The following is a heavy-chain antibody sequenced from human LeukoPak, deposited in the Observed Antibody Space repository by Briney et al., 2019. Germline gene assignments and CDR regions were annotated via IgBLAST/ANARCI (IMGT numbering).Heavy chain of an antibody. CDR1: GGSISSSNW. CDR3: ARHEGDIVVVPAARYYFDY. J-gene: IGHJ4*02. CDR2: IYHSGST. Sequence: SGTLSLTCAVSGGSISSSNWWSWVRQPPGKGLEWIGEIYHSGSTNYNPSLKSRVTISVDKSKNQFSLKLSSVTAADTAVYYCARHEGDIVVVPAARYYFDYWGQGTLVTVSS. V-gene: IGHV4-4*02. D-gene: IGHD2-2*01.